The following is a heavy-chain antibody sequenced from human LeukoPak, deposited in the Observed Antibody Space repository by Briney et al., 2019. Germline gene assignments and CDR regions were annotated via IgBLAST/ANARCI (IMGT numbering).Heavy chain of an antibody. CDR2: IYSGGIS. J-gene: IGHJ5*02. Sequence: GGSLRLSCAASGITVSSNYIIWFRQAPGKGLEWVSVIYSGGISYYADSVKGRFTISRDNSKNTVSLQMDSLRVDDTALYYCARVRIAATGLGAFDPWGQGTLVTVSS. V-gene: IGHV3-66*01. CDR1: GITVSSNY. D-gene: IGHD6-13*01. CDR3: ARVRIAATGLGAFDP.